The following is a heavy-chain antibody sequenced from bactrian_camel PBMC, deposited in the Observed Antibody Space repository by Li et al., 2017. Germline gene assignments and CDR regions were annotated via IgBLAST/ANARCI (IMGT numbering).Heavy chain of an antibody. CDR2: LDSDGEI. V-gene: IGHV3S53*01. CDR3: ASRRNGLECLRDPDYFAH. Sequence: VQLVESGGGSVQAGGSLRLSCAASGHSLSDYCMAWFRQAPGKEREGVAALDSDGEITYADSVKGRFTISQGTAKTTVYLQMDNLKPEDTAMYYCASRRNGLECLRDPDYFAHWGQGTQVTVS. D-gene: IGHD5*01. CDR1: GHSLSDYC. J-gene: IGHJ6*01.